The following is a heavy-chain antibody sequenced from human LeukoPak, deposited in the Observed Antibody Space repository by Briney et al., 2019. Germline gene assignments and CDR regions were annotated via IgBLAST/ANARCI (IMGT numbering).Heavy chain of an antibody. D-gene: IGHD6-13*01. CDR3: ASFIAAAGSYYYGMDV. J-gene: IGHJ6*02. CDR2: ISGSGGST. CDR1: GFTFSSYA. V-gene: IGHV3-23*01. Sequence: GGSLRLSCAASGFTFSSYAMSWVRQAPGKGLEWVSAISGSGGSTYYADSVKGRFTISRDNSKNSLYLQMNSLRAEDTAVYYCASFIAAAGSYYYGMDVWGQGTTVTVSS.